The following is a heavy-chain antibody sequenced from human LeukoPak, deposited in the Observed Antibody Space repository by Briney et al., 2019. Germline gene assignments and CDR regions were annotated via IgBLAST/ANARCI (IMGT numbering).Heavy chain of an antibody. D-gene: IGHD2-15*01. CDR3: ARGVPPGLPLNYYMDV. CDR2: IIPIFGTA. CDR1: GGTFSTYA. J-gene: IGHJ6*03. Sequence: ASVKVSCKAAGGTFSTYAISWVRQAPGQGLEWMGGIIPIFGTANNAQKFQGRVTITADESTSTAYMELSSLRSEDTAVYYCARGVPPGLPLNYYMDVWGTGTTVTVSS. V-gene: IGHV1-69*13.